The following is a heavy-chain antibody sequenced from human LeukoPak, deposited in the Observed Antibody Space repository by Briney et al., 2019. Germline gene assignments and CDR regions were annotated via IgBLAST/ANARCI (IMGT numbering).Heavy chain of an antibody. J-gene: IGHJ5*02. D-gene: IGHD4-11*01. CDR2: ISSSGNT. V-gene: IGHV3-23*01. Sequence: GGSLRLSCAASGSTFSSFAMSWVRQAPGKGLEWVSSISSSGNTNYADSVKGRVTISRDNSKNTLYLQMNSLRAEDTAIYYCAKGPYSGFSWGQGTLVTVSS. CDR3: AKGPYSGFS. CDR1: GSTFSSFA.